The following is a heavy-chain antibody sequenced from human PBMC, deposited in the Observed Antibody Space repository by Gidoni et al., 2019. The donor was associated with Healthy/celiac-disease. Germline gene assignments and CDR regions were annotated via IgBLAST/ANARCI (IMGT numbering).Heavy chain of an antibody. D-gene: IGHD4-4*01. CDR1: GGSISSGDYY. CDR3: ARELTTVESHFDY. J-gene: IGHJ4*02. V-gene: IGHV4-30-4*01. CDR2: SYYSGST. Sequence: QVQLQESGPGLVKPSQTLSLTCTVSGGSISSGDYYWSWIRQPPGKGLEWIGYSYYSGSTYYNPSLKSRVTISVDTSKNQFSLKLSSVTAADTAVYYCARELTTVESHFDYWGQGTLVTVSS.